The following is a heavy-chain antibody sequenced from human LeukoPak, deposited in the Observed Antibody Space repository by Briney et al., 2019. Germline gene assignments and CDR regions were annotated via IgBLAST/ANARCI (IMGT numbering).Heavy chain of an antibody. J-gene: IGHJ4*02. V-gene: IGHV4-34*01. CDR2: INHSGST. D-gene: IGHD3-10*01. Sequence: SETLSLTCAVYGGSFSGHYWSWIRQPPGKGLEWIGEINHSGSTNYNPSLKSRVTMSVDTSKNQFSLKLSSVTAADTAVYYCARGKLNLDYWGQGTLVTVSS. CDR1: GGSFSGHY. CDR3: ARGKLNLDY.